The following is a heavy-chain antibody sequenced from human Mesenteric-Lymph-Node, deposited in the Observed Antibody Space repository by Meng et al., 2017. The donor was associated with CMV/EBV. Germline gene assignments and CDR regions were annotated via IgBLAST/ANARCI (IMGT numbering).Heavy chain of an antibody. Sequence: KVSCKASGYRFSTYGVSWVRQAPGQGLEWMGWITPYNGNTNYAQKLQGRVTLTTDTSTDTAYMELRSLRSDDTAVYYCARRPDWVDYWGQGTLVTVSS. V-gene: IGHV1-18*01. CDR3: ARRPDWVDY. CDR2: ITPYNGNT. D-gene: IGHD3-9*01. CDR1: GYRFSTYG. J-gene: IGHJ4*02.